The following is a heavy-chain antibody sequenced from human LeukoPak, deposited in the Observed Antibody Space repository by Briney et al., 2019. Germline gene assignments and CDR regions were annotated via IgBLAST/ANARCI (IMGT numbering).Heavy chain of an antibody. CDR1: GGSFSGHY. CDR2: INHSGST. J-gene: IGHJ5*02. Sequence: SETLSLTCAVYGGSFSGHYWSWIRQPPGKGLEWIGEINHSGSTNYNPSLKSRVTISVDTSKNQYSLKLSSVTAADTAVYYCARRGRGITMVRGVITLNWFDPWGQGTLVTVSS. CDR3: ARRGRGITMVRGVITLNWFDP. D-gene: IGHD3-10*01. V-gene: IGHV4-34*01.